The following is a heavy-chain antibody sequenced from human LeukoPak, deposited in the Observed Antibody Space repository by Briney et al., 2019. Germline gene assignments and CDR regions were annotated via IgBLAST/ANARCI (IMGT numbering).Heavy chain of an antibody. J-gene: IGHJ3*02. CDR3: AKGRSYYDSSGSGI. Sequence: GGSLRLSCAASGVTFSSYAMSWVRQAPGKGLEWVSAISGSGGSTYYADSVKGRFTISRDNSKNTLYLQMNSLRAEDTAVYYCAKGRSYYDSSGSGIWGQGTMVTVSS. D-gene: IGHD3-22*01. V-gene: IGHV3-23*01. CDR1: GVTFSSYA. CDR2: ISGSGGST.